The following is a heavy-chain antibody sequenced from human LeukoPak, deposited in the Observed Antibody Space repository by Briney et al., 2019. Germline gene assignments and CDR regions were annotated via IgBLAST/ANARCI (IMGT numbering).Heavy chain of an antibody. J-gene: IGHJ4*02. Sequence: GGSLRLSCAASGLTFSSYAMSWVRQAPGKGLEWVSAVSGTGLTTYYADSVKGRFIVSRDNSKNTVYLQMNSLRGEDAAVYYCAKELMGFDYWGQGTLVTVSS. CDR2: VSGTGLTT. CDR1: GLTFSSYA. D-gene: IGHD2-8*01. CDR3: AKELMGFDY. V-gene: IGHV3-23*01.